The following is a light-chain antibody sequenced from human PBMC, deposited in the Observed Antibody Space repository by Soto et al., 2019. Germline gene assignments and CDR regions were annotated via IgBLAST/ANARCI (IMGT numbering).Light chain of an antibody. CDR3: SSFTTSYTYV. V-gene: IGLV2-14*01. CDR1: SSDVGAYNY. J-gene: IGLJ1*01. CDR2: EVT. Sequence: QSALTQPASVSGSPGQSITISCTGTSSDVGAYNYVSWYQQHPGKAPKLMIYEVTNRPSGVSNRFSGSKSDNTASLTISGLQAEDKADYYCSSFTTSYTYVFGTGTKLTVL.